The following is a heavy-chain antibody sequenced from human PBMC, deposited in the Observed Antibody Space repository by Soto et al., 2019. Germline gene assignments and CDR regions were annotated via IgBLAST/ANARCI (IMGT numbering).Heavy chain of an antibody. J-gene: IGHJ3*02. CDR1: GGPISSSSYY. Sequence: SETLSLTCTVSGGPISSSSYYWGWIRQPPGKGLEWIGSIYYSGSTYYNPSLKSRVTISVDTSKNQFSLKLSSVTAADTAVYYCARGAITMIVVVTPHDAFDIWGQGTMVTVSS. V-gene: IGHV4-39*01. CDR2: IYYSGST. CDR3: ARGAITMIVVVTPHDAFDI. D-gene: IGHD3-22*01.